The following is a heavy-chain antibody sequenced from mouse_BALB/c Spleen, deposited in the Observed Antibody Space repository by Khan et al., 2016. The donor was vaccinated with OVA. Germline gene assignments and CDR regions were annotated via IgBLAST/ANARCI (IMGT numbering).Heavy chain of an antibody. CDR3: AREGAYYRSDGWFAY. V-gene: IGHV1-4*01. CDR1: GYTFTTYT. Sequence: QIQLVQSGAELARPGASVKMSCKASGYTFTTYTIHWVKQRPGQGLEWIGYIIPSNDYTNYNQKFKDRATLTADKSSSTAYMQLSSLTSEDSAVYYCAREGAYYRSDGWFAYWGQGTLGTVSA. CDR2: IIPSNDYT. J-gene: IGHJ3*01. D-gene: IGHD2-14*01.